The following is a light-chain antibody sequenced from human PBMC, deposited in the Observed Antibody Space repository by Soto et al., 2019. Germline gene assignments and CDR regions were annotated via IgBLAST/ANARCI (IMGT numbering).Light chain of an antibody. CDR3: RSYTSTTSTYV. CDR1: SSDVGGYSY. V-gene: IGLV2-14*01. J-gene: IGLJ1*01. CDR2: EVS. Sequence: QSALTQPASVSGSPGQSITISCTGTSSDVGGYSYVSWYQQRPGKAPKLMIYEVSNRPSGVSDRFSGSKSGNTASLTISGLQPEDEADYYCRSYTSTTSTYVFGTGTKVTVL.